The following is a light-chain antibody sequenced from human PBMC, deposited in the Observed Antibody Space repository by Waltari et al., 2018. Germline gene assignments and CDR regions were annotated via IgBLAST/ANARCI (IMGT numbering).Light chain of an antibody. CDR1: SSDFGAYNL. CDR2: EGS. J-gene: IGLJ1*01. Sequence: QSALTQPASVSGFPGPSLTLSCTGTSSDFGAYNLVSWYQHHPGKAPKFIIYEGSKRPSGVSTRFSGSKSGNTASLTISGLQAEDEADYYCCSYAGSRTFVFGTGTKVTVL. CDR3: CSYAGSRTFV. V-gene: IGLV2-23*01.